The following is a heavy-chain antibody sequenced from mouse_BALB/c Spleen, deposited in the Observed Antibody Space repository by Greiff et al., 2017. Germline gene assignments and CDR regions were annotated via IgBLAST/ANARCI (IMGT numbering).Heavy chain of an antibody. D-gene: IGHD2-1*01. CDR2: ISSGGGST. Sequence: EVKLMESGGGLVKPGGSLKLSCAASGFTFSSYAMAWVRQTPEKRLEWVAYISSGGGSTYYPDTVKGRFTISRDNAKNTLYLQMSSLKSEDTAMYYCARHEGNYYFDYWGQGTTLTVSS. CDR3: ARHEGNYYFDY. CDR1: GFTFSSYA. V-gene: IGHV5-12-1*01. J-gene: IGHJ2*01.